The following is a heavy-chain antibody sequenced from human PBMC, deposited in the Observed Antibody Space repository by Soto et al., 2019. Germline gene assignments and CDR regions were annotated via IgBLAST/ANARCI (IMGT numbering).Heavy chain of an antibody. V-gene: IGHV1-2*04. CDR1: GYTFTGYY. J-gene: IGHJ4*02. CDR3: ARGWSTAGTLIDY. Sequence: ASVKVSCKASGYTFTGYYMHWVRQAPGQGLEWMGWINPNSGGTNYAQKFQGWVTMTRDTSISTAYMELSRLRSDDTAVYYCARGWSTAGTLIDYWGQGTLVTVSS. CDR2: INPNSGGT. D-gene: IGHD6-13*01.